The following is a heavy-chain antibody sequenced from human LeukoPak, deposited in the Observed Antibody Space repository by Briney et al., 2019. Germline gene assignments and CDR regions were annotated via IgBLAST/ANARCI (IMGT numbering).Heavy chain of an antibody. V-gene: IGHV4-30-4*08. CDR1: GVFISSGDYY. J-gene: IGHJ1*01. CDR3: ARDAPGIAVAGNGLQH. Sequence: PSQTLSLTCTVSGVFISSGDYYWSWIRQPPGKGLEWIGYIYYSGSTYYNPSLKSRVTISVDTSKNQFSLKLSSVPAADTAVYYCARDAPGIAVAGNGLQHWGQGTLVTVSS. D-gene: IGHD6-19*01. CDR2: IYYSGST.